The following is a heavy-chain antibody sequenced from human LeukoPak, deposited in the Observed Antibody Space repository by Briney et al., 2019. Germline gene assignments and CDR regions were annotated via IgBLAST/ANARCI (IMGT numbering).Heavy chain of an antibody. Sequence: GGSLRLSCAASGFTFSSYAMSRVRQAPGKGLEWVSAISGSGGSTYYADSAKGRFTISRDNSKNTLYLQMNSLRAEDTAVYYCAKDSAYYYDSSGYYSGAFDIWGQGTMVTVSS. CDR1: GFTFSSYA. D-gene: IGHD3-22*01. CDR3: AKDSAYYYDSSGYYSGAFDI. CDR2: ISGSGGST. J-gene: IGHJ3*02. V-gene: IGHV3-23*01.